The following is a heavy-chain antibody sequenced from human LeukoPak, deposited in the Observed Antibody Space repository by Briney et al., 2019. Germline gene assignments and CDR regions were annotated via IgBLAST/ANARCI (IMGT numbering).Heavy chain of an antibody. CDR2: IGIDVRDS. CDR3: TRRVGGTPDY. D-gene: IGHD1-26*01. J-gene: IGHJ4*02. CDR1: GFTFSNYV. V-gene: IGHV3-23*01. Sequence: PGGSLRLSCAASGFTFSNYVMTWVRQAPGKGLEWVSAIGIDVRDSDYADSVKGRFTISRDNSENTVYLQMNSLRAEDTGLYYCTRRVGGTPDYWGLGTLVTVSS.